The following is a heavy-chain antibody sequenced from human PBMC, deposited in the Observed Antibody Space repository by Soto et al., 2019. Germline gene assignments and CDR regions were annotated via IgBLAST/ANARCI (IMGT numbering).Heavy chain of an antibody. Sequence: GSLRLSCAASGFTFSSYWMSWVRQAPGKGLEWVANIKQDGSEKYYVDSVKGRFTISRDNAKNSLYLQMNSLRAEDTAVYYCASPMERYYYDSSGHAFDIWGQGTMVTVSS. CDR1: GFTFSSYW. J-gene: IGHJ3*02. V-gene: IGHV3-7*03. CDR2: IKQDGSEK. CDR3: ASPMERYYYDSSGHAFDI. D-gene: IGHD3-22*01.